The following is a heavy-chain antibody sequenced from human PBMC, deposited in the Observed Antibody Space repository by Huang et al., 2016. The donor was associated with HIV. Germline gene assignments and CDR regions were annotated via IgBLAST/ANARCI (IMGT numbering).Heavy chain of an antibody. Sequence: QLQLQESGPGLVKPSETLSLTCTVSGGSIRSDNYYWGWIRQPPGKGLEWIGSIYYSGSTYYNPSRKRRVTITVDTSKNPFSLRMRSVPAADTAVYYCARLPGSITMIRGVITDPYWGQGTLVTVSS. D-gene: IGHD3-10*01. CDR1: GGSIRSDNYY. V-gene: IGHV4-39*02. CDR2: IYYSGST. J-gene: IGHJ4*02. CDR3: ARLPGSITMIRGVITDPY.